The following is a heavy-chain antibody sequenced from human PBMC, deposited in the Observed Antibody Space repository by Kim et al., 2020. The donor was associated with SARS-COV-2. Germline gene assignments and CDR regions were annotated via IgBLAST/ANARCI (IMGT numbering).Heavy chain of an antibody. CDR1: GFTFSKAW. Sequence: GGSLRLSCAASGFTFSKAWMSWVRQAPGKGLEWVGRIKSKADGGTKDYAAPVKGRFTISRDESKNTLYLQMNSLKTEDTAVYYCTTDNFYSSPAGLLDYWGQGTLVTVSS. J-gene: IGHJ4*02. CDR3: TTDNFYSSPAGLLDY. D-gene: IGHD6-13*01. CDR2: IKSKADGGTK. V-gene: IGHV3-15*01.